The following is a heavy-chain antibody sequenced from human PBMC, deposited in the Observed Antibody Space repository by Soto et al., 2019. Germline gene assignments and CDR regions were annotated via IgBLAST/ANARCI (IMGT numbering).Heavy chain of an antibody. J-gene: IGHJ4*02. CDR3: ASDTAGLPY. CDR2: ISNDGRST. CDR1: GLTFSNFR. Sequence: EVQLVESGGGLVQPGGSLRLSCAASGLTFSNFRMHWVRQAPGKGLVWVALISNDGRSTNHADSVKGRFTISRDNAKSTLYLQLNSLRAEDTAVYYCASDTAGLPYWGQGTLVTVSS. V-gene: IGHV3-74*01. D-gene: IGHD2-21*02.